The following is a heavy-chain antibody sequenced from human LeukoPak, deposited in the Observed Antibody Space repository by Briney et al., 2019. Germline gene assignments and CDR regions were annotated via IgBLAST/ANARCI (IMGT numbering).Heavy chain of an antibody. D-gene: IGHD1-26*01. Sequence: GGSLRLSCAASGYTFSSYVMTWVRQAPGAGLEWVSAIGTHSTSTDYPDSVKGRFTISRDDSKNTVFLQMTSLRVEDTALYYCTRRVGGTPDYWGLGTLVTVSS. CDR1: GYTFSSYV. V-gene: IGHV3-23*01. J-gene: IGHJ4*02. CDR3: TRRVGGTPDY. CDR2: IGTHSTST.